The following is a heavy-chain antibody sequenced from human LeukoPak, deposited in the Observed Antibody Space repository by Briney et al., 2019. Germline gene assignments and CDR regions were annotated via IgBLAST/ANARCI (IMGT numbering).Heavy chain of an antibody. CDR3: ARDKGYNSAY. CDR2: IRMDGGEQ. D-gene: IGHD5-24*01. V-gene: IGHV3-7*01. Sequence: PGGSLRLSCAASGFTFSSYWMTWVRQTPGEGLEWVANIRMDGGEQYYMDSVEGRFTISRDNAKNSLYLQMYSLRPEDTAAYYCARDKGYNSAYWGRGTLVTVSS. CDR1: GFTFSSYW. J-gene: IGHJ4*02.